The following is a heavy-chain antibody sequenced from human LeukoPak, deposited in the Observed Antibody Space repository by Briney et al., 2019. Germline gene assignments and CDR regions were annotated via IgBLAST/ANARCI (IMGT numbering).Heavy chain of an antibody. CDR1: GSTFSSYA. CDR2: ISYDGSNK. D-gene: IGHD6-13*01. Sequence: GGSLRLSCAASGSTFSSYAMHWVRQAPGKGLEWVAVISYDGSNKYYADSVKGRFTISRDNSKNTLYLQMNSLRAEDTAVYYCARDSSSWHEVDYWGQGTLVTVSS. CDR3: ARDSSSWHEVDY. J-gene: IGHJ4*02. V-gene: IGHV3-30-3*01.